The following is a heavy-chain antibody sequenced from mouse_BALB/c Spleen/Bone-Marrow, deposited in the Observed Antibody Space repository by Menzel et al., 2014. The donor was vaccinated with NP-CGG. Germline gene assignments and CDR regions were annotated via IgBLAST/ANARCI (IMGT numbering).Heavy chain of an antibody. V-gene: IGHV2-9*02. CDR3: ARDDPYGGYAMDY. D-gene: IGHD1-1*01. CDR1: GFSLTSYG. J-gene: IGHJ4*01. Sequence: VHLVESGPGLVAPSQSLSITCTVSGFSLTSYGVHWVRRPPGKGLEWLGVIWAGGSTNYNSALMSRLSISKDNSKSQVFLKMNSLQTDDTAMYYCARDDPYGGYAMDYWGQGTSVTVSS. CDR2: IWAGGST.